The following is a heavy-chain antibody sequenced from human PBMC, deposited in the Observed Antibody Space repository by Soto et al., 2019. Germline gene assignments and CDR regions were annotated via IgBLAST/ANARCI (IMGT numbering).Heavy chain of an antibody. J-gene: IGHJ5*02. V-gene: IGHV4-34*01. CDR2: INHSGST. CDR1: GGSFSGYY. CDR3: ARGRPQNIVATIWDWSSSGGLDP. D-gene: IGHD5-12*01. Sequence: PSETLSLTCAVYGGSFSGYYWSWIRQPPGKGLEWIGEINHSGSTNYNRSLKSRVTISVDTSKNQFSLKLSSVTAADTAVYYCARGRPQNIVATIWDWSSSGGLDPWGQGTLVTVSS.